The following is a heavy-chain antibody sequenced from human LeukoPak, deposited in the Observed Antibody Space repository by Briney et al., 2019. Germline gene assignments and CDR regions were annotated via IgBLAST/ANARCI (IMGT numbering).Heavy chain of an antibody. CDR1: GGTFSSYA. D-gene: IGHD3-3*01. CDR3: ARGRFLEWPTIDAFDI. CDR2: IIPIFGTA. J-gene: IGHJ3*02. Sequence: SVKVSCKASGGTFSSYAISRVRQAPGQGLEWMGGIIPIFGTANYAQKFQGRVTITADESTSTAYMELSSLRSEDTAVYYCARGRFLEWPTIDAFDIWGQGTMVTVSS. V-gene: IGHV1-69*01.